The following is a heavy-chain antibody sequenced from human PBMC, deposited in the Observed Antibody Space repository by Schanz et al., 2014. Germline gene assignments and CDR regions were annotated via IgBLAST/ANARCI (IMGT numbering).Heavy chain of an antibody. CDR2: INPTGGST. D-gene: IGHD4-4*01. J-gene: IGHJ6*02. CDR3: ASHYMGYYYGMDV. CDR1: GGTFSSFA. Sequence: QVQLVQSGAEVKKPGSSVKVSCKASGGTFSSFAIFWVRQAPGQGLEWMGIINPTGGSTSYAQRFQGRVTVTRDTSTSTVYMELSSLRSEDTAVYYCASHYMGYYYGMDVWGQGTTVTVSS. V-gene: IGHV1-46*01.